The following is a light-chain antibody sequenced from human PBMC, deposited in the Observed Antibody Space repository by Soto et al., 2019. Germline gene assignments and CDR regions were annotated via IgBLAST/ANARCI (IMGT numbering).Light chain of an antibody. Sequence: DIQMTQSPSSLSASIGDRVTITCRASQNVDNYVNWYQQKPGKGPNLLIYTTSSLLSGVPSRFSGSGSGTEFTLTISSLQPDDFATYYCQQGYSNRWTFGQGTKE. CDR2: TTS. CDR1: QNVDNY. J-gene: IGKJ1*01. V-gene: IGKV1-39*01. CDR3: QQGYSNRWT.